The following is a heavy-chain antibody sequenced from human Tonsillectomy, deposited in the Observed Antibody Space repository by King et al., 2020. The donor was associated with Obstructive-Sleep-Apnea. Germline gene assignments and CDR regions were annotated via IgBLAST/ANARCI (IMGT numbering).Heavy chain of an antibody. CDR2: ISGSGGST. V-gene: IGHV3-23*04. Sequence: EVQLVESGGGLVQPGGSLRLSCAASGFTFSNFAMTWVRQAPGKGLEWVSGISGSGGSTYYADSVKGRFTISRDNSKNNVYLQMNNRRAEDTAEYYCAKIMSNNMLVVVIAGHYYGADVWGQGTAVTVSS. CDR1: GFTFSNFA. D-gene: IGHD3-22*01. CDR3: AKIMSNNMLVVVIAGHYYGADV. J-gene: IGHJ6*02.